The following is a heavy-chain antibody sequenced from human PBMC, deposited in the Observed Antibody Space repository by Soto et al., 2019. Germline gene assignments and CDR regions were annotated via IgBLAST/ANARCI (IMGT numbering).Heavy chain of an antibody. J-gene: IGHJ4*02. V-gene: IGHV3-15*07. CDR3: TTDLNQYDYVWGSYRQP. CDR1: GFTFSNAW. D-gene: IGHD3-16*01. Sequence: GGSLRLSCAASGFTFSNAWMNWVRQAPGKGLEWVGRIKSKTDGGTTDYAAPVKGRFTISRDDSKNTLYLQMNSLKTEDTAVYYCTTDLNQYDYVWGSYRQPWGQGTLVTVSS. CDR2: IKSKTDGGTT.